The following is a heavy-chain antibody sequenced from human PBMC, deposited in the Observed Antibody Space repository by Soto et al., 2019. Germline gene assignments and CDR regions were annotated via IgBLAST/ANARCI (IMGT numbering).Heavy chain of an antibody. CDR2: INHSGST. CDR1: GGSFSGYY. J-gene: IGHJ4*02. CDR3: EGWDYDSSGDQDY. D-gene: IGHD3-22*01. V-gene: IGHV4-34*01. Sequence: PSETLSLTCAVYGGSFSGYYWSWIRQPPGKGLEWIGEINHSGSTNYNPSLKSRVTISVDTSTNQFSLKLSSVTAADTAVYYCEGWDYDSSGDQDYWGRGTLVTVSS.